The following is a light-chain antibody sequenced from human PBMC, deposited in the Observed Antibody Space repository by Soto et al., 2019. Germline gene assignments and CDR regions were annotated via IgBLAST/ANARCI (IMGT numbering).Light chain of an antibody. V-gene: IGLV2-11*01. Sequence: QSALTQPRSVSGSPGQSVTISCTGTSSDVGGYNYVSWYRQHPGKAPKLMIYDVSKRPSGVPDRFSGSKSGNTASLTISGLQAEDEADYYCCSYAGSYPWVFVPGTTVTVL. CDR2: DVS. J-gene: IGLJ1*01. CDR3: CSYAGSYPWV. CDR1: SSDVGGYNY.